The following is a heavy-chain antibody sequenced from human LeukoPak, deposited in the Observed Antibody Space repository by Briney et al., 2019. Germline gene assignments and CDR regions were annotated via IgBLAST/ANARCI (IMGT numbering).Heavy chain of an antibody. CDR3: ARDQRDWKFDH. CDR2: INPSGGYT. J-gene: IGHJ5*02. V-gene: IGHV1-46*01. CDR1: GYTFTNYY. D-gene: IGHD1-1*01. Sequence: ASVKVSCKASGYTFTNYYIHWVRQAPGQGLEWMGIINPSGGYTSYTQRFQGRVTMTRDTSTSTVYMQMSSLTSEDTAMYYCARDQRDWKFDHWGQGTLVTVSS.